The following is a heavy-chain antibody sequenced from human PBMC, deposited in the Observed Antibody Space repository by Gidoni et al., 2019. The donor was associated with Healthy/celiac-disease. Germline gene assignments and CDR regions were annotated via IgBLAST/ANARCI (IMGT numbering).Heavy chain of an antibody. J-gene: IGHJ4*02. CDR1: GGSISSGGYY. Sequence: QVQLQESGPGLVKPSQTLSLTCTVSGGSISSGGYYWSWIRQHPGKGLEWIGYIYYSGSTYYNPSLKSRVTISVDTSKNQFSLKLSSVTAADTAVYYCATISPRYNWNYWHYFDYWGQGTLVTVSS. D-gene: IGHD1-7*01. CDR2: IYYSGST. V-gene: IGHV4-31*03. CDR3: ATISPRYNWNYWHYFDY.